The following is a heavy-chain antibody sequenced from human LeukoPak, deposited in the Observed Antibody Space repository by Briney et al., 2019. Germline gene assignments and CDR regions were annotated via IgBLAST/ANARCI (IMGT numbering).Heavy chain of an antibody. CDR3: AREASGNYHVFDS. Sequence: PGGSLRLPCEASGFSFSNYFMSWIRQAPGKGLEWVSYITNSGRSTNYADAVKGRFTISRDNAKKSIYLEMTDLRAEDTGVYYCAREASGNYHVFDSWGQGTLVTVSS. D-gene: IGHD1-26*01. CDR2: ITNSGRST. CDR1: GFSFSNYF. J-gene: IGHJ4*02. V-gene: IGHV3-11*04.